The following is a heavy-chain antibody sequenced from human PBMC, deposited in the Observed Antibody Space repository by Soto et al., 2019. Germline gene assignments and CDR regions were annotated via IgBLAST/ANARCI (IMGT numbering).Heavy chain of an antibody. J-gene: IGHJ4*02. Sequence: ASVKVSCKVSGYTLTELSMHWVRQAPGKGLEWMGGFDSEDGETIYAQKFQGRVTMTEDTSTDTAYMELSSLRSEDTAVYYCATTFYDSSGYSPFDYWGQGTLVTVSS. D-gene: IGHD3-22*01. CDR2: FDSEDGET. V-gene: IGHV1-24*01. CDR1: GYTLTELS. CDR3: ATTFYDSSGYSPFDY.